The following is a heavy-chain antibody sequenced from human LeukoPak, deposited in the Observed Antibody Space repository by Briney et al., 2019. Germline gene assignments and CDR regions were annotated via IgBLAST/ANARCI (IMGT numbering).Heavy chain of an antibody. V-gene: IGHV3-30-3*01. J-gene: IGHJ3*02. CDR1: GFTFSSYA. CDR3: ATYCSGGSCYPLGSFDI. D-gene: IGHD2-15*01. Sequence: PGRSLRLSCAASGFTFSSYAMHWVRQAPGKGLEGVAVISYDGSNKYYADSVKGRFTISRDNSKNTLYLQMNSLRAEDTAVYYCATYCSGGSCYPLGSFDIWGQGTMVTVSS. CDR2: ISYDGSNK.